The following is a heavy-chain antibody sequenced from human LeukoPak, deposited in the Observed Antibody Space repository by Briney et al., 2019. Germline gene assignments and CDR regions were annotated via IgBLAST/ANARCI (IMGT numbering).Heavy chain of an antibody. V-gene: IGHV3-7*01. J-gene: IGHJ6*04. Sequence: GESLTLSCAASGVTFCSYWMSWIRHAPAQGLEWVANIKQDGSEKCYVDSVTGRFTISREKAKKSLYLQMNSLRAENTAVYYCERYPAASDRRPYYEMDVWGKGTTVTVSS. CDR2: IKQDGSEK. D-gene: IGHD6-6*01. CDR3: ERYPAASDRRPYYEMDV. CDR1: GVTFCSYW.